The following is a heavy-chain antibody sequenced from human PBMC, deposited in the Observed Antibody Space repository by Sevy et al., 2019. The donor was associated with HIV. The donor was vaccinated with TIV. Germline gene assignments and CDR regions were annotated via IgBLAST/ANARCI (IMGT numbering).Heavy chain of an antibody. J-gene: IGHJ5*02. Sequence: SETLSLTCTVSGGSISSYYWSWIRQPPGKGLEWIGYIYYSGSTNYNPSLKSRVTISVDTSKNQFSLKLSSVTAADTAVYYCARSLNYGDYYYNWFDPWGQRTLVTVSS. D-gene: IGHD4-17*01. CDR2: IYYSGST. CDR1: GGSISSYY. CDR3: ARSLNYGDYYYNWFDP. V-gene: IGHV4-59*01.